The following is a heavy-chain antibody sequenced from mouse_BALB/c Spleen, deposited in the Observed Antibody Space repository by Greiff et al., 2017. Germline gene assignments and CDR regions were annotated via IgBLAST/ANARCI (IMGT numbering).Heavy chain of an antibody. CDR2: IRSKSNNYAT. CDR3: VRHDLAY. Sequence: EVQLVESGGGLVQPKGSLKLSCAASGFTFTTYAMNWVRQAPGKGLEWVARIRSKSNNYATYYADSVKDRFTISRDDSQSMLYLQMNNLKTDDTAMYYCVRHDLAYWGQGTLVTVSA. D-gene: IGHD2-12*01. V-gene: IGHV10-1*02. CDR1: GFTFTTYA. J-gene: IGHJ3*01.